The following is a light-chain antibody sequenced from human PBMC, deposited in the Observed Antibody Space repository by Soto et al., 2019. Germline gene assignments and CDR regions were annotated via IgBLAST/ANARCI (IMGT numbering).Light chain of an antibody. CDR2: GAF. V-gene: IGKV1-39*01. CDR3: QQTFDDPIT. Sequence: DIQMTQSPSSLSASVGDRVTITCRASQSISSYLNWYQQKPGKAPKLLIYGAFTLQNGVPSRFSGSGSGTDFTLTIADLQPEDFASYSCQQTFDDPITFGRGTRLEIK. J-gene: IGKJ5*01. CDR1: QSISSY.